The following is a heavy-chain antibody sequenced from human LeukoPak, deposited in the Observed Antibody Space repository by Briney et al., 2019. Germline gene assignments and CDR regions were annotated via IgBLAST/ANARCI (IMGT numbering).Heavy chain of an antibody. V-gene: IGHV3-7*01. CDR1: GFTFSNYC. Sequence: PGGSLRLSCAASGFTFSNYCMTWVRQAPGKGLEWVADIKQDGSEKLYVKSVRGRFTISRDNAKMSLFLQMNSLRAEDTAVYYCARDNGVVHGVYYMDVWGKGTTVTVS. CDR2: IKQDGSEK. J-gene: IGHJ6*03. D-gene: IGHD3-3*01. CDR3: ARDNGVVHGVYYMDV.